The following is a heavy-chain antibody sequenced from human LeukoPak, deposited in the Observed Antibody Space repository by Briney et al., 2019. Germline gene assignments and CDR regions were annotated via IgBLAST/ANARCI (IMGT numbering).Heavy chain of an antibody. CDR1: GFTFSSYS. D-gene: IGHD6-25*01. V-gene: IGHV3-21*01. Sequence: PGGSLRLSCAASGFTFSSYSMNWVRQAPGKGLGWVSSISSSSSYIYYADSVKGRFTISRDNAKNSLYLQMNSLRAEDTAVYYCARDPSGHDAFGIWGQGTMVTVSS. CDR2: ISSSSSYI. J-gene: IGHJ3*02. CDR3: ARDPSGHDAFGI.